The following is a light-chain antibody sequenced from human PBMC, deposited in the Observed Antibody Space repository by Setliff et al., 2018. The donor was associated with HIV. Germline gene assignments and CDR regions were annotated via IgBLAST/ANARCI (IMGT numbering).Light chain of an antibody. CDR1: SNDVGRYDL. CDR2: QAT. CDR3: CSNTGSNTFV. V-gene: IGLV2-23*01. J-gene: IGLJ1*01. Sequence: ALAQPASVSGSPGQSITISCTGTSNDVGRYDLASWYQQHPARAPKLIIYQATWRPSGVSNRFSGSKSGNVASLTISGLQAEDEADYYCCSNTGSNTFVFGTGTKVTVL.